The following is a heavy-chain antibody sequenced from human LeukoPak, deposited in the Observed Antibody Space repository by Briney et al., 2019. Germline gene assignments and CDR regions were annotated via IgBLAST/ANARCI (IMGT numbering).Heavy chain of an antibody. CDR1: GYTFTGYY. CDR3: ARGPMVRDFNRFDP. J-gene: IGHJ5*02. CDR2: INPNSGGT. D-gene: IGHD3-10*01. V-gene: IGHV1-2*06. Sequence: GASVKVSCKXSGYTFTGYYLHWVRQAPGQGLEWMGRINPNSGGTNYAQKFQGRVTMTTDTSISTAYMELNRLTSDDTAVYYCARGPMVRDFNRFDPWAREPWSPSPQ.